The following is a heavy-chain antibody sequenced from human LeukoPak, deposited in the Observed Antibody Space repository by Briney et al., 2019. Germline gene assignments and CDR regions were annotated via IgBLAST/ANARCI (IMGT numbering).Heavy chain of an antibody. CDR1: GFTVSSNY. V-gene: IGHV3-66*01. D-gene: IGHD3/OR15-3a*01. CDR3: ARGTGYPFTHFDY. CDR2: IYSGGST. J-gene: IGHJ4*02. Sequence: GGSLRLSCAASGFTVSSNYMSWVRQAPGKGLEWVSVIYSGGSTYHADSVKGRFTISRDSSKNTLYLQMNSLRAEDTAVYHCARGTGYPFTHFDYWGQGTLVTVSS.